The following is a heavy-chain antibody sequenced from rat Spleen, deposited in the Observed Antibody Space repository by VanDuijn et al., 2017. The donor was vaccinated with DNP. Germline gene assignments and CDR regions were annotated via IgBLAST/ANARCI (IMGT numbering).Heavy chain of an antibody. CDR2: ISFVGGNT. CDR3: TTDLGDY. D-gene: IGHD5-1*01. CDR1: GFTFSDYH. V-gene: IGHV5-20*01. Sequence: EVRLVESGGGLVQPGRSLKLSCAASGFTFSDYHMAWVRQAPGKGLEWVASISFVGGNTYYGDSVKGRFTISRDNAKSSLYLQMDSLRSEDTATYYCTTDLGDYWGQGVMVTVSS. J-gene: IGHJ2*01.